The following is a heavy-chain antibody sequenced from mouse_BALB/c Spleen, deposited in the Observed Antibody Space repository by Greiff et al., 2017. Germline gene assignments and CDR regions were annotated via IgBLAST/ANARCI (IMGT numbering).Heavy chain of an antibody. J-gene: IGHJ4*01. CDR2: INPSTGYT. CDR3: AMNYYGSSYRDAMDY. V-gene: IGHV1-7*01. Sequence: QVQLQQSGAELAKPGASVKMSCKASGYTFTSYWMHWVKQRPGQGLEWIGYINPSTGYTEYNQKFKDKAALTADKSSSTAYMQLSSLTSEDSAVYYCAMNYYGSSYRDAMDYWGQGTSVTVSS. D-gene: IGHD1-1*01. CDR1: GYTFTSYW.